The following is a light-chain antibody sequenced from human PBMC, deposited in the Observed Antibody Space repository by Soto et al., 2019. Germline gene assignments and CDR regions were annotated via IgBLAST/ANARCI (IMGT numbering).Light chain of an antibody. J-gene: IGLJ3*02. CDR1: SSNIGAGYD. Sequence: QSVLTLPPSVSGAPGQRVTISCTGSSSNIGAGYDVHWYQQLPGTAPKLLIYSNNNRPSGVPDRFSGSKSGTSASLAITGLQAEDEADYYCQSFDSSLSGWVFGGGTKLTVL. V-gene: IGLV1-40*01. CDR2: SNN. CDR3: QSFDSSLSGWV.